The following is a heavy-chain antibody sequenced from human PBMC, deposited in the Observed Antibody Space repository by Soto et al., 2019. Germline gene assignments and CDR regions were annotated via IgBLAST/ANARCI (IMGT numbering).Heavy chain of an antibody. CDR1: GYTFTSYD. CDR2: MNPNSGNT. D-gene: IGHD1-20*01. Sequence: ASVKVSCKASGYTFTSYDINWVRQATGQGLEWMGWMNPNSGNTGYAQKFQGRVTMTRNTSISTAYMELSSLRSDDTAVYYCARDGITGTEFDYWGQGTLVTVSS. CDR3: ARDGITGTEFDY. J-gene: IGHJ4*02. V-gene: IGHV1-8*01.